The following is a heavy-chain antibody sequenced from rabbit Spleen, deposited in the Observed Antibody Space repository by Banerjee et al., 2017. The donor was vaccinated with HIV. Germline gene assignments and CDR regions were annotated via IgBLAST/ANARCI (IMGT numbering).Heavy chain of an antibody. J-gene: IGHJ4*01. CDR1: GFSFSRSYY. CDR2: INAVTGKA. D-gene: IGHD3-1*01. Sequence: QQLEESGGDLVKPGASLTLTCTASGFSFSRSYYMCWVHQAPGKGLEWIACINAVTGKAVYATWAIGRFTFSKTSSTTVTLQMTSLTAADTATYFCARDLYNGPNYQWGFNLWGPGTLVTVS. CDR3: ARDLYNGPNYQWGFNL. V-gene: IGHV1S40*01.